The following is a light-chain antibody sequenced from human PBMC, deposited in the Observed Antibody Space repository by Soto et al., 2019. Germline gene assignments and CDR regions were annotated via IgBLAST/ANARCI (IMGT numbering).Light chain of an antibody. CDR1: TRDVGAYNL. J-gene: IGLJ2*01. CDR3: SSYTSKSSLI. Sequence: QSALTQPASVSGSPGQSITISCAGTTRDVGAYNLVSWYQQHPGRAPQLIIYEVRNRPSGISFRFSGSKSGNTASLTISGLQAEDEADYYSSSYTSKSSLIFGGGTKLTVL. CDR2: EVR. V-gene: IGLV2-14*01.